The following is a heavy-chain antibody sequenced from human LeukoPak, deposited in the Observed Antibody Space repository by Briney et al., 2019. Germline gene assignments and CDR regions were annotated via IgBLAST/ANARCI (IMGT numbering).Heavy chain of an antibody. CDR2: IWYDGSNK. CDR1: GFTFSSYG. V-gene: IGHV3-33*06. Sequence: GGSLRLPCAASGFTFSSYGMHWVRQAPGKGLEWVAVIWYDGSNKYYADSVKGRFTIPRDNSKNTLYLQMNSLRAEDTAVYYCAKDLLFSSSWYGFDYWGQGTLVTVSS. J-gene: IGHJ4*02. CDR3: AKDLLFSSSWYGFDY. D-gene: IGHD6-13*01.